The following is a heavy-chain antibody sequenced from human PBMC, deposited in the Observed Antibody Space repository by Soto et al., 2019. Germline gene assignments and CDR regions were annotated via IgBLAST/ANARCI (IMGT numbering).Heavy chain of an antibody. V-gene: IGHV3-23*01. J-gene: IGHJ4*02. CDR3: AKYRRGATTVMSIN. Sequence: EVQLLESGGDLVQPGGSLRLSCVGSGFTFSGYPMNWVRQAPGKGLEWVSAISDSGDTTYYADSVKGRFTISRDNSKNTLYLQMSSLRAEDTAIYSCAKYRRGATTVMSINWGQGTLVIVSS. CDR2: ISDSGDTT. CDR1: GFTFSGYP. D-gene: IGHD4-4*01.